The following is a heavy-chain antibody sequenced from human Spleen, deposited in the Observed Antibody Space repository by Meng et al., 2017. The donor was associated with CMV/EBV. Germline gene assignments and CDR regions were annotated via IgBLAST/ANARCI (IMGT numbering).Heavy chain of an antibody. CDR1: GGSISSRSYY. J-gene: IGHJ4*02. CDR3: AREAQTDDFGDPYFDY. Sequence: SETLSLTCTVSGGSISSRSYYWGWIRQPPGKGLEWIGSIYYIGSTYYNSSLKSRVTISLDTSKNQFSLKLSSVTAADTAVYYCAREAQTDDFGDPYFDYWGQGTLVTVSS. D-gene: IGHD4-17*01. CDR2: IYYIGST. V-gene: IGHV4-39*07.